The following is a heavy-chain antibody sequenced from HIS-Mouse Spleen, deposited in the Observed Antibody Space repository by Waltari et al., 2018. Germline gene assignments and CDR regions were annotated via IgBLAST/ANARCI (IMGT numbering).Heavy chain of an antibody. V-gene: IGHV1-2*02. CDR2: INPNSGGT. J-gene: IGHJ6*02. D-gene: IGHD3-10*01. CDR3: ARDYYGSGSYYYYYGMDV. Sequence: QVQLVQSGAEVKKPGASVKVSCKASGYPFTGYYMHWVQQAPGQGLEWMGWINPNSGGTNYAQKFQGRVTMTRDTSISTAYMELSRLRSDDTAVYYCARDYYGSGSYYYYYGMDVWGQGTTVTVSS. CDR1: GYPFTGYY.